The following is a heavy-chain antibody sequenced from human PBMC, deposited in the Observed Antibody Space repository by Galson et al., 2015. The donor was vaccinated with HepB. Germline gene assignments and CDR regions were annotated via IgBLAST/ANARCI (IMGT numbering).Heavy chain of an antibody. V-gene: IGHV1-69*13. J-gene: IGHJ4*02. CDR1: GGTFSSYA. CDR2: IIPIFGTG. D-gene: IGHD3-22*01. CDR3: ARIPESTYDDSSGYLNPFDY. Sequence: SVKVSCKASGGTFSSYAISWVRQAPGQGLEWMGGIIPIFGTGNYAQKFQGRVTITADESTSTVYMELSSLRSEDTAVYYCARIPESTYDDSSGYLNPFDYWGQGTLVTVSS.